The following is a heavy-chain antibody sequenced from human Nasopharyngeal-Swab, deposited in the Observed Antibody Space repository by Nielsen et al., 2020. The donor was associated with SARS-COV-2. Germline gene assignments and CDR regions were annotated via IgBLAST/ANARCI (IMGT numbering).Heavy chain of an antibody. D-gene: IGHD3-9*01. CDR2: MYTSGST. CDR3: AREDRWTLTSFYYALDV. Sequence: SQTLSLTCPVSGVSISSGSYYWSWIRQPAGKGLEWIGHMYTSGSTNYNPSLKSRVAISIDTSKNQFSLRLSSVTAADTAVYYCAREDRWTLTSFYYALDVWGQGTTVTVSS. CDR1: GVSISSGSYY. J-gene: IGHJ6*02. V-gene: IGHV4-61*09.